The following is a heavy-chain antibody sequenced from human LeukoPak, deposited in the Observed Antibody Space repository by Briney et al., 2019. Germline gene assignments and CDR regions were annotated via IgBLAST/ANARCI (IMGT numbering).Heavy chain of an antibody. CDR2: ISGSGGST. J-gene: IGHJ5*02. D-gene: IGHD2-2*01. Sequence: GGSLRLSCAASGFTFSSYAMSWVRQAPGKGLEWVSAISGSGGSTYYADSVEGRFTISRDNSKNTLYLQMNSLRAEDTAVYYCAKDRIPYCSSTSCYSAFDPWGQGTLVTVSS. CDR1: GFTFSSYA. CDR3: AKDRIPYCSSTSCYSAFDP. V-gene: IGHV3-23*01.